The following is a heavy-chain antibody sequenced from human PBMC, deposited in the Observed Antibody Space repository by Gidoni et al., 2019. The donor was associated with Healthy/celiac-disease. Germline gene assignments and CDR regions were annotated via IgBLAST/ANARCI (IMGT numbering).Heavy chain of an antibody. Sequence: QLQQWGAVLMKQTETLSLAYAGYGESFSGYYWSWIGQPPGKGLEWIGEINHSGSTNYNPSLKSRVTISVDTAKNQFSLKLSAVTAADTAVYYCARGPGRKRSSWNYWGQGTLVTVSS. V-gene: IGHV4-34*01. J-gene: IGHJ4*02. CDR1: GESFSGYY. CDR3: ARGPGRKRSSWNY. D-gene: IGHD6-13*01. CDR2: INHSGST.